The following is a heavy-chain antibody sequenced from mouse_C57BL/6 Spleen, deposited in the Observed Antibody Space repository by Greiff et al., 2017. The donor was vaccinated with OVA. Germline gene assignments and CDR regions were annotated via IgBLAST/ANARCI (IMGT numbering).Heavy chain of an antibody. CDR3: ARDYGSSYYAMDY. J-gene: IGHJ4*01. D-gene: IGHD1-1*01. Sequence: QVQLQQPGTELVKPGASVKLSCKASGYTFTSYWMHWVKQRPGQGLEWIGNINPSNGGTNYTKKFKSKATLTVAKSSSTAYMQLSSLTSEDSAVDDCARDYGSSYYAMDYWGQGTSVTVSS. V-gene: IGHV1-53*01. CDR2: INPSNGGT. CDR1: GYTFTSYW.